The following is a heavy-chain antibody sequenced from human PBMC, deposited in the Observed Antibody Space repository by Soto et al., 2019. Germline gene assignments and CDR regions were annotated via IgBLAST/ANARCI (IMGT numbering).Heavy chain of an antibody. CDR2: FDPEDGET. D-gene: IGHD5-12*01. CDR1: GYTLTELS. J-gene: IGHJ4*02. CDR3: ATRATGHLDY. V-gene: IGHV1-24*01. Sequence: ASVKVSCKVSGYTLTELSIHWVRQAPGKGLEWMGGFDPEDGETIYAQNFQGRVTMTDDTSTDTAYMELSSLRSEDTAVYYCATRATGHLDYWGQGSRVTVSS.